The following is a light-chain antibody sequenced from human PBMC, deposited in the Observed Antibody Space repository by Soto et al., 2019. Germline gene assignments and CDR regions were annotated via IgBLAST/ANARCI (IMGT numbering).Light chain of an antibody. CDR1: SGSIASNY. J-gene: IGLJ2*01. Sequence: NFMLTQPHSVSQSPGKTVTISCTRSSGSIASNYVQWYQQRPGSAPTTVIYEDNQRPSGVPDRFSGSIDSSSNSASFTISGLKTEDEADYYCQSYDSSNQDVVFGGGTKLTVL. V-gene: IGLV6-57*04. CDR2: EDN. CDR3: QSYDSSNQDVV.